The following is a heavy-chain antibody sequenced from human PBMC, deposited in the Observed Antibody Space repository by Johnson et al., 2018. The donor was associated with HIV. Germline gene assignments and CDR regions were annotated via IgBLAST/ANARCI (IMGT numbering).Heavy chain of an antibody. CDR3: ARENSSGYHDAFDI. J-gene: IGHJ3*02. Sequence: QVQLVESGGGLVQPGGSLRLSCAASGFTFSSYGMHWVRQAPGKGLEWVVFIRYDGSNKYYADSVKGRFTISRDNSKNTLYLQMNSLRAEDTAVYYCARENSSGYHDAFDIWGQGTLVTVSS. CDR1: GFTFSSYG. D-gene: IGHD3-22*01. V-gene: IGHV3-30*02. CDR2: IRYDGSNK.